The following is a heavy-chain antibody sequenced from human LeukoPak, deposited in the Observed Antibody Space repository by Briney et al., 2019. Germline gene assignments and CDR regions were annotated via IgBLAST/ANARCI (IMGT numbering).Heavy chain of an antibody. J-gene: IGHJ4*02. CDR1: GGSISSSNW. V-gene: IGHV4-4*02. D-gene: IGHD3-10*01. CDR3: ARDYYGSGSPGDY. CDR2: IYHSGST. Sequence: SETLSLTCAVSGGSISSSNWWSWVRQPPGKGLEWIGEIYHSGSTNYNPSLKSRVTVSVDKSKNQFSLKLSSVTAADTAVYYCARDYYGSGSPGDYWGQGTLVTVSS.